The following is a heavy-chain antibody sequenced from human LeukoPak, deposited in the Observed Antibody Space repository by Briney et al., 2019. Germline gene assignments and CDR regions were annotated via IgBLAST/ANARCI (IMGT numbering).Heavy chain of an antibody. J-gene: IGHJ4*02. CDR1: GFTFHDHG. CDR3: AREEGPYFDC. CDR2: LNWNSDNT. Sequence: GGPLRLSCAASGFTFHDHGMSWVRQVPGKGLEWVSALNWNSDNTGYADSVKGRFTISRDNAKKSLYLQMNSLTAEDAAYYYCAREEGPYFDCWGQGTLVTVSS. V-gene: IGHV3-20*04.